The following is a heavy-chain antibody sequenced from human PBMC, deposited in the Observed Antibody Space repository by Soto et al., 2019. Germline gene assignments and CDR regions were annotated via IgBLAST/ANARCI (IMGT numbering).Heavy chain of an antibody. J-gene: IGHJ6*02. CDR3: ATIGVSGYLAV. CDR1: GADINSGGFT. CDR2: ISHSGST. V-gene: IGHV4-31*03. D-gene: IGHD3-16*02. Sequence: ASETLSLTCSVSGADINSGGFTWTWIRQHAGKGLEWLGYISHSGSTDYNPSLKSRLSISGDTSKNHFSLTLTSVTAADAAVYYCATIGVSGYLAVWGQGTRSPSP.